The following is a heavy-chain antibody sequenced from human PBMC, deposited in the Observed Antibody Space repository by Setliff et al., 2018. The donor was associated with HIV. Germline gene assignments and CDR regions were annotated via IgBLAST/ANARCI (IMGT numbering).Heavy chain of an antibody. Sequence: LRLSCAASGFTFSSYWMSWVRQAPGKGLEWVANIKEDGSEKYYVDSVKGRFIASTDNAKNSLFLQMSSLKAEDTAVYYCARAYNVYDYRSDSSGYDYWGRGTLVTVSS. CDR1: GFTFSSYW. CDR3: ARAYNVYDYRSDSSGYDY. D-gene: IGHD3-22*01. V-gene: IGHV3-7*03. CDR2: IKEDGSEK. J-gene: IGHJ4*02.